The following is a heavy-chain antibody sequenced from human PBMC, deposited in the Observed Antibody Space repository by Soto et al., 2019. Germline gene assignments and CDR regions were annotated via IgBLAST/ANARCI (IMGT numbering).Heavy chain of an antibody. D-gene: IGHD5-18*01. Sequence: GGSLRLSCAAPGFTFSSYAVSWVRQAPGKGLEWVSAISGSGGSTYYADSVKGRFTISRDNSKNTLYLQMNSLRAEDTAVYYCAKDFSLFHSYGYFDYWGQGTLVTVSS. CDR1: GFTFSSYA. V-gene: IGHV3-23*01. J-gene: IGHJ4*02. CDR3: AKDFSLFHSYGYFDY. CDR2: ISGSGGST.